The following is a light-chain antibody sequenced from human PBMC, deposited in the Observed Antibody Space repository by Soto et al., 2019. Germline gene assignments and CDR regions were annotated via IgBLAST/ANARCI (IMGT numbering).Light chain of an antibody. CDR3: AAWDDSLDGGV. CDR1: SSNIGSHF. V-gene: IGLV1-44*01. CDR2: SNN. J-gene: IGLJ3*02. Sequence: QSVLTQPPSASGTPGQRVTISCSGSSSNIGSHFVNWYQQLPGTAPKLLIHSNNQRASGVPDRFSGSKSGASASLAISGLQSEDEADYYCAAWDDSLDGGVFGGGTKLTVL.